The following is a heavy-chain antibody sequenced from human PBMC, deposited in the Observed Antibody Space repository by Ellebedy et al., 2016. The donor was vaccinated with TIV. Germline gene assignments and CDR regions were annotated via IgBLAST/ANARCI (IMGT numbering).Heavy chain of an antibody. J-gene: IGHJ3*02. CDR2: ISSSSSYI. Sequence: GGSLRLSRAASGFTFSSYSMNWVRQAPGKGLEWVSSISSSSSYIYYADSVKGRFTISRDNAKNSLYLQMNSLRAEDTAVYYCARGAMTTVTHDAFDIWGQGTMVTVSS. CDR3: ARGAMTTVTHDAFDI. CDR1: GFTFSSYS. D-gene: IGHD4-17*01. V-gene: IGHV3-21*01.